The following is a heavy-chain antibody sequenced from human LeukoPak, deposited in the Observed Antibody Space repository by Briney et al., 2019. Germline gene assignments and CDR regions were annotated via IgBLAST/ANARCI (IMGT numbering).Heavy chain of an antibody. CDR1: GFTVSSNY. CDR3: ARGPHVKQLWPHLTY. J-gene: IGHJ4*02. V-gene: IGHV3-53*01. D-gene: IGHD5-18*01. CDR2: IYSDGTT. Sequence: GGSLRLSCVASGFTVSSNYMTWVRQAPGKGLEWVSVIYSDGTTYYADSVKGRFTISRDDSKNTLYLQMNSLRGEDTAVYYCARGPHVKQLWPHLTYWGQVTLVTVSS.